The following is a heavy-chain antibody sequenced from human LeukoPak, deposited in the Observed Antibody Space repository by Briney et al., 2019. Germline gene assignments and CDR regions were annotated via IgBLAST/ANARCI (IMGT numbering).Heavy chain of an antibody. Sequence: SETLSLTCAVYGGSFSGYYWSWIRQPPGKGLEWIGSIYYSGSTYYNPSLKSRVTISVDTSKNQFSLKLSSVTAADTAVYYCARYTQILYYYDSSGSSFDYWGQGTLVTVSS. D-gene: IGHD3-22*01. CDR2: IYYSGST. J-gene: IGHJ4*02. CDR3: ARYTQILYYYDSSGSSFDY. V-gene: IGHV4-34*01. CDR1: GGSFSGYY.